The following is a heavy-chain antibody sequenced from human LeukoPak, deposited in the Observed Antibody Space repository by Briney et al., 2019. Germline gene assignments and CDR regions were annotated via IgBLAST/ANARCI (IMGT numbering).Heavy chain of an antibody. D-gene: IGHD6-13*01. V-gene: IGHV3-30-3*01. Sequence: GGSLRLSCAASGFTFNDYAMYWVRQTPGKGLEWVALISYDGYDKSYADSVRGRFTISRDNSKNTLYLQMDSLRSEDTAVYYCARDFFPIVDSTWYEIGYWGQGTLVTVSS. J-gene: IGHJ4*02. CDR1: GFTFNDYA. CDR2: ISYDGYDK. CDR3: ARDFFPIVDSTWYEIGY.